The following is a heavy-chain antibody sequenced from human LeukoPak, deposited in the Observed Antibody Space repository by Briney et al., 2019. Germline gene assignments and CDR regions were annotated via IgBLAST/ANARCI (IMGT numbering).Heavy chain of an antibody. CDR1: GYTFTSYA. CDR2: IIPIFGTA. D-gene: IGHD3-22*01. J-gene: IGHJ3*02. Sequence: SVKVSCKASGYTFTSYAMNWVRQAPGQGLEWMGGIIPIFGTANYAQKFQGRVTITADKSTSTAYMGLSSLRSEDTAVYYCARDGQDSSGTDAFDIWGQGTMVTVSS. CDR3: ARDGQDSSGTDAFDI. V-gene: IGHV1-69*06.